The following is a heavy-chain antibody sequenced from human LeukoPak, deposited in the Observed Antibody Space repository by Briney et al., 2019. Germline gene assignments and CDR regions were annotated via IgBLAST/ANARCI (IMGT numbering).Heavy chain of an antibody. J-gene: IGHJ4*02. CDR1: GYTFTGYY. V-gene: IGHV1-2*06. D-gene: IGHD3-9*01. CDR2: INPNSGGT. CDR3: ASDYDILTGYWTELGY. Sequence: GASVKVSCKASGYTFTGYYMHWVRQAPGQGLEWMGRINPNSGGTNYAQKFQGRVTMTRDTSISTAYMELSRLRSDDTAVYYCASDYDILTGYWTELGYWGQGTLVTVSS.